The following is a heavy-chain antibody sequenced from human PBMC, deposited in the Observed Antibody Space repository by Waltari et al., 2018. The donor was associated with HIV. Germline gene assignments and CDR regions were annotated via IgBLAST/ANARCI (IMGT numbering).Heavy chain of an antibody. D-gene: IGHD3-10*01. J-gene: IGHJ4*02. CDR2: ISWNSDST. CDR1: GFTFGDYA. CDR3: TKAESFFHPPDY. V-gene: IGHV3-9*01. Sequence: EVQLVESGGGLVQPGRSLRLSWAASGFTFGDYAMHWVRQVSGKGLEWVSGISWNSDSTGYADSVKGRFTISRDNAKTSLYLQMNSLRTEDTALYYCTKAESFFHPPDYWGQGTLVTVSS.